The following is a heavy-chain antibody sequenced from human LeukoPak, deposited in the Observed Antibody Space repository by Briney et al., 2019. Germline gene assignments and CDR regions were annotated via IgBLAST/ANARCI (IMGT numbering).Heavy chain of an antibody. CDR1: GGSFSGYY. Sequence: SETLSLTCAVYGGSFSGYYWSWIRQSPGKGLEWIGEINHSESTNYNRSVKSRVTIPVDTSKNQFSLKLSSVPAADTAVYYCARDHAVYYDILTGSNWFDPWGEGTLVTVSS. D-gene: IGHD3-9*01. CDR2: INHSEST. V-gene: IGHV4-34*01. J-gene: IGHJ5*02. CDR3: ARDHAVYYDILTGSNWFDP.